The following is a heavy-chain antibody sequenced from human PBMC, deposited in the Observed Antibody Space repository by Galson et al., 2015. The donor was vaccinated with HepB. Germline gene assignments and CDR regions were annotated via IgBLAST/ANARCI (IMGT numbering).Heavy chain of an antibody. CDR2: INGDGSRT. CDR1: GFTFDNHW. D-gene: IGHD3-3*01. CDR3: ARDGFGILRAIDI. Sequence: SLRLSCAATGFTFDNHWMHWVRQAPGKGLVWVSRINGDGSRTTYADSVKGRFTISRDNARNTLYLQMSSLRVEDTAVYYCARDGFGILRAIDIWGQGTMVTVSS. V-gene: IGHV3-74*01. J-gene: IGHJ3*02.